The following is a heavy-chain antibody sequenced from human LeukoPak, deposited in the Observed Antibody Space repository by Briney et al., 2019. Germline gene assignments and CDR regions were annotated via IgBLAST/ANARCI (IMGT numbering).Heavy chain of an antibody. J-gene: IGHJ4*02. CDR3: ARVVYDSSGYPHLDY. D-gene: IGHD3-22*01. CDR1: VGSISSYY. V-gene: IGHV4-59*01. Sequence: SETLSLTCTVSVGSISSYYWSWIRQPPGKGLEWIGYIYYSGSTNYNPSLKSRVTISVDTSKNQFSLKLSSVTAADTAVYYCARVVYDSSGYPHLDYWGQGTLVTVSS. CDR2: IYYSGST.